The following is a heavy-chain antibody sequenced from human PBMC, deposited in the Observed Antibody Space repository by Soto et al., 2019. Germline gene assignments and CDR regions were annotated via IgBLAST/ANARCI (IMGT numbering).Heavy chain of an antibody. Sequence: EVQLVQSGAEVKKPGESLKISCKGSGYSFTSYWIGWVRQMPGKGLEWMGIIYPGDSDTRYSPSFQGQVTISADKSIITAYLQWSSLKASDTAMYYCARQARDSSGYYSAFSQHWGQGTLVTVSS. V-gene: IGHV5-51*01. CDR1: GYSFTSYW. D-gene: IGHD3-22*01. CDR3: ARQARDSSGYYSAFSQH. CDR2: IYPGDSDT. J-gene: IGHJ1*01.